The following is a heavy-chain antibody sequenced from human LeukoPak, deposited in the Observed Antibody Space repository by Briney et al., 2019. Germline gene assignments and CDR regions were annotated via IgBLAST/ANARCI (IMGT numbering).Heavy chain of an antibody. Sequence: GASVKVSCKASGYTFTSYYMHWVRQAPGQGLEWMGWINPNSGGTNYAQKFQGRVTMTRDTSISTAYMELSRLRSDDTAVYYCARVAIPLEWLPRYNWFDPWGQGTLVTVSS. V-gene: IGHV1-2*02. CDR3: ARVAIPLEWLPRYNWFDP. J-gene: IGHJ5*02. CDR1: GYTFTSYY. D-gene: IGHD3-3*01. CDR2: INPNSGGT.